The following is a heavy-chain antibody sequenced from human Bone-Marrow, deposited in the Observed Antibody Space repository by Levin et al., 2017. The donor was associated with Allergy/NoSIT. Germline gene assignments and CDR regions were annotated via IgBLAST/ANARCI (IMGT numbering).Heavy chain of an antibody. J-gene: IGHJ4*02. CDR1: GGSIGSGDYS. CDR2: IHHSGST. Sequence: ASETLSLTCGVSGGSIGSGDYSWSWIRQPPGKGLEWIGYIHHSGSTSYSPSLRSRVSISLDKSTSQFFLKLNSVTAADSAVYYCARGNYYGGNRHFDSWGQGTLVTVSS. V-gene: IGHV4-30-2*01. CDR3: ARGNYYGGNRHFDS. D-gene: IGHD4-23*01.